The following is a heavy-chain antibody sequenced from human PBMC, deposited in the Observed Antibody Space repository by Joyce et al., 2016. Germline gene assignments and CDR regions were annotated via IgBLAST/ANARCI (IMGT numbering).Heavy chain of an antibody. V-gene: IGHV3-11*06. J-gene: IGHJ4*02. Sequence: QVHLVESGGGLVKPGGSLRLSCAASGFTFSGYYMSWIRQATGKGLELISYSSKSSNYINYAYSVKGRFTISRDNAKNSLYLQMNSLRAEDTAVYYCARSIRGCDHWGQGTLVTVSS. CDR3: ARSIRGCDH. CDR2: SSKSSNYI. CDR1: GFTFSGYY.